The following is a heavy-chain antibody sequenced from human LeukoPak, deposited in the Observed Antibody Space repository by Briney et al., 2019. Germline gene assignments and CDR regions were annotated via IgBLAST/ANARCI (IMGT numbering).Heavy chain of an antibody. CDR2: TYYSGTT. J-gene: IGHJ5*02. CDR3: ARHVGYGNNWFDP. Sequence: PSETLPLTCTVSGGSISGYYWSWIRQPPGKGLEWIGYTYYSGTTNYNPSLKSRVTISVDTSKNQFSLKLRSVTAADTAVYYCARHVGYGNNWFDPWGQGTPVTVSS. CDR1: GGSISGYY. V-gene: IGHV4-59*08. D-gene: IGHD5-18*01.